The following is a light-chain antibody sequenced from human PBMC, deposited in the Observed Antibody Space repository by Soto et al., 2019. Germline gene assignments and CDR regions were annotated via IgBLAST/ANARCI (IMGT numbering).Light chain of an antibody. CDR2: KAS. CDR3: QQYSSYPYT. CDR1: QSISSW. J-gene: IGKJ2*01. V-gene: IGKV1-5*03. Sequence: DIQMTQSPSTLSASVGDRVTITCRASQSISSWLAWYQQKPGTAPKLLIYKASSLQSGVPSRFSRSGSGTEFTLTISSLQPDDFATYHCQQYSSYPYTFDQGTKLEIK.